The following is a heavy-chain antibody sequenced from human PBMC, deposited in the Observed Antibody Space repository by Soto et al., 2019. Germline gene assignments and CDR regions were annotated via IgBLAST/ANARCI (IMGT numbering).Heavy chain of an antibody. V-gene: IGHV4-34*01. CDR1: GDSFNSNYY. Sequence: PSETLSLTCAVYGDSFNSNYYWTWIRQPPGKGLEWIGEIYHNGGPNYSPSLKSRVTISEDTSKSQFSLNLNSATAADTAVYYCARGSWSIRFHHWGQGSLVTVSS. J-gene: IGHJ4*02. CDR3: ARGSWSIRFHH. CDR2: IYHNGGP. D-gene: IGHD1-20*01.